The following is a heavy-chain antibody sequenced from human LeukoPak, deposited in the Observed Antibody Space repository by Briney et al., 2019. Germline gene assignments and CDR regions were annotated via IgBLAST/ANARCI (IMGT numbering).Heavy chain of an antibody. Sequence: SETLSLTCAVSGGSISSGGYSWSWIRQPPGKGLEWIGYIYHSGSIYYNPSLKSRVTISVDRSRNQFSLKLSSVTAADTAVYYCAGSKGGGGGNLFDYWGQGTLVTGSS. CDR2: IYHSGSI. V-gene: IGHV4-30-2*01. J-gene: IGHJ4*02. D-gene: IGHD4-23*01. CDR1: GGSISSGGYS. CDR3: AGSKGGGGGNLFDY.